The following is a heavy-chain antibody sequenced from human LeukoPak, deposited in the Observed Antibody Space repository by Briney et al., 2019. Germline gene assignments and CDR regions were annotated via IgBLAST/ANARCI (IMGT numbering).Heavy chain of an antibody. V-gene: IGHV5-51*01. CDR3: ARLGPTGYGNYYSYMDV. J-gene: IGHJ6*03. CDR1: GYSFTSYW. D-gene: IGHD5-18*01. Sequence: LKISCKGSGYSFTSYWIGWVRPMPGKGLEWMGIIYPWDSDTRYSPSFQGQVDISPNNDISTHYLQWTGLKPSDTAIHYCARLGPTGYGNYYSYMDVWGKGTTVTVSS. CDR2: IYPWDSDT.